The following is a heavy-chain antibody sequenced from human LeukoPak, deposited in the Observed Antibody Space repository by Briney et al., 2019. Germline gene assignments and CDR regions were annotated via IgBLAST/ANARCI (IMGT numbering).Heavy chain of an antibody. Sequence: ASVKVSCKASGYTFTGYYMHWVRQAPGQGLEWMGWINPNSGGTNYAQKFQGRVTMTRDTSISTAYMELSRLRSDDTAVYYCARDSTWGYNWFDPWGQGTLVTVSS. CDR2: INPNSGGT. CDR1: GYTFTGYY. J-gene: IGHJ5*02. CDR3: ARDSTWGYNWFDP. V-gene: IGHV1-2*02. D-gene: IGHD3-16*01.